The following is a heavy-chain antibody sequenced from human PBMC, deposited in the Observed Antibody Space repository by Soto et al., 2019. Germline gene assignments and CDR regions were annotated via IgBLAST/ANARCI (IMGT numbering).Heavy chain of an antibody. CDR2: INAGNGNT. CDR3: AREGYDSSGYYYNY. J-gene: IGHJ4*02. CDR1: GYTFTSYA. D-gene: IGHD3-22*01. V-gene: IGHV1-3*01. Sequence: QVQLVQSGAEVKKPGASVKVSCKASGYTFTSYAMHWVRQAPGQRLEWMGWINAGNGNTKYSQKFQGRVTITRDTXXSTAYMELSSLRSEDTAVYYCAREGYDSSGYYYNYWGQGTLVTVSS.